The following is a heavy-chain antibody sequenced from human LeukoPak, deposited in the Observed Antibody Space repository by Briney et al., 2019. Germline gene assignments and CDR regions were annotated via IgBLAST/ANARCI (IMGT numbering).Heavy chain of an antibody. V-gene: IGHV3-11*01. D-gene: IGHD5-18*01. Sequence: GGSLRLSCAASGFTFSDYYMSWIRQAPGKGLEWVSYISSSRSTIYYADSVKGRFTISRGNAKNSLYLQMNSLRAEDTAVYYCAGGYSYGYVYYYMDVWGKGTTVTVSS. CDR3: AGGYSYGYVYYYMDV. CDR1: GFTFSDYY. CDR2: ISSSRSTI. J-gene: IGHJ6*03.